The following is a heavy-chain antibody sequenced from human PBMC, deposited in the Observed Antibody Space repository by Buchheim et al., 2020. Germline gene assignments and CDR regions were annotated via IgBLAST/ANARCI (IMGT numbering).Heavy chain of an antibody. V-gene: IGHV3-33*01. D-gene: IGHD3-10*01. CDR3: ARDYGSGSYLLYYYYGMDV. CDR1: GFTFSSYG. J-gene: IGHJ6*02. Sequence: QVQLVESGGGVVQPGRSLRLSCAASGFTFSSYGMHWVRQAPGKGLEWVAVIWYDGSNKYYADSVKGRFTISRDNSKNTLYLQMNSLRAEDTAVYYCARDYGSGSYLLYYYYGMDVWGQGTT. CDR2: IWYDGSNK.